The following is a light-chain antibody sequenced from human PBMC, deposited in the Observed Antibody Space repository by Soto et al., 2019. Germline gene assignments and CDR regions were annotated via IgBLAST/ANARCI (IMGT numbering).Light chain of an antibody. CDR2: EAS. V-gene: IGKV1-33*01. J-gene: IGKJ4*01. CDR3: QQYDNLPLT. CDR1: QDISNY. Sequence: DIPMTQSPSSLSASVGDRVTITCQASQDISNYLNWYQQKQGKAPKLLIYEASNLETGVPSRFSGSGSATDFTFTISSLQPEDIATYYCQQYDNLPLTFGGGTKVEIK.